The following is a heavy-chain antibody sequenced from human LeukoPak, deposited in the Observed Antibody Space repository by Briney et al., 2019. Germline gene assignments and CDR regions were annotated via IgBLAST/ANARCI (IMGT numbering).Heavy chain of an antibody. J-gene: IGHJ3*02. CDR2: IIPIFGTA. D-gene: IGHD1-1*01. V-gene: IGHV1-69*06. CDR1: GGTFSSYA. Sequence: ASVKVSCKASGGTFSSYAISWVRQAPGQGLEWMGGIIPIFGTANYAQKFQGRVTMTEDTSTDTAYMELSRLRSDDTAVYYCASPRIRNVFDIWGQGTMVTVSS. CDR3: ASPRIRNVFDI.